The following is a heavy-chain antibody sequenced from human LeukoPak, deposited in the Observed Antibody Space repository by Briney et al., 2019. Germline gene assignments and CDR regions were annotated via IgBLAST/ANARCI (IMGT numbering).Heavy chain of an antibody. Sequence: GASVKVSCKASGGTSSSYAISWVRQAPGQGLEWMGRIIPILGIANYAQKFQGRVTFTADKSTSTAYMELSSLRSEDTAVYYCARVGGYGDYPDAFDIWGQGTMVTVSS. V-gene: IGHV1-69*04. CDR3: ARVGGYGDYPDAFDI. CDR1: GGTSSSYA. CDR2: IIPILGIA. D-gene: IGHD4-17*01. J-gene: IGHJ3*02.